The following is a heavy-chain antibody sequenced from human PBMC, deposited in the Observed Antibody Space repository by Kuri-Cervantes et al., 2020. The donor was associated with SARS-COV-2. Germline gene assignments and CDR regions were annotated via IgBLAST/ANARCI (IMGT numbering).Heavy chain of an antibody. CDR2: IYHSGST. V-gene: IGHV4-4*02. CDR3: ARGFEDSSSWTRWFDP. CDR1: GGSTSSSNW. Sequence: GSLRLSCAVSGGSTSSSNWWSWVRQPPGKGLEWIGEIYHSGSTNYNPSLKSRVTISVDKSKNQFSLKLSSVTAADTAVYYCARGFEDSSSWTRWFDPWGQGTLVTVSS. J-gene: IGHJ5*02. D-gene: IGHD6-13*01.